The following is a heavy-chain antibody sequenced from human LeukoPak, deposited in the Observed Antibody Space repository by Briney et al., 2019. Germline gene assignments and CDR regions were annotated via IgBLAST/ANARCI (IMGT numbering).Heavy chain of an antibody. D-gene: IGHD3-22*01. CDR2: INHSGST. J-gene: IGHJ4*02. CDR3: ARGPYYYDSSGYYYQYYFDY. CDR1: GGSISSYY. V-gene: IGHV4-34*01. Sequence: SETLSLTCTVSGGSISSYYWSWIRQPPGKGLEWIGEINHSGSTNYNPSLKSRVTISVDTSKNQFSLKLSSVTAADTAVYYCARGPYYYDSSGYYYQYYFDYWGQGTLVTVSS.